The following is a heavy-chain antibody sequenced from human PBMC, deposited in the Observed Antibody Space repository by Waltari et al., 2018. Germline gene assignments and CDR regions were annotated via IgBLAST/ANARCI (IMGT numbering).Heavy chain of an antibody. CDR2: ISHSGIT. CDR1: GGSFSPYF. D-gene: IGHD5-12*01. CDR3: ARAWLQWRPYYFDH. J-gene: IGHJ4*02. V-gene: IGHV4-34*01. Sequence: QVQLQKWGAGLLKPSETLSLTYAVYGGSFSPYFWCWIRQPPGKGLEWIGEISHSGITNYNPSFKSRVTISVDTSKSQFSLRLSSVTAADTAIYYCARAWLQWRPYYFDHWGQGTPVTVSS.